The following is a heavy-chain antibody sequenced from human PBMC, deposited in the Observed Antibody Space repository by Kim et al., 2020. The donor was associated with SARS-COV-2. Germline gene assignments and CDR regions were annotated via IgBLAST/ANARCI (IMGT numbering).Heavy chain of an antibody. J-gene: IGHJ3*02. CDR3: ARPGGVHDAFDI. V-gene: IGHV4-59*08. CDR1: GGSISSYY. CDR2: SFYSGST. Sequence: SETLSLTCTVSGGSISSYYWSWIRQPPGKSLEWIGYSFYSGSTNYNPSLKSRVTISVDTSKNQFSLKLSSVTAADTAVYYCARPGGVHDAFDIWGQGTMVTVSS. D-gene: IGHD2-8*02.